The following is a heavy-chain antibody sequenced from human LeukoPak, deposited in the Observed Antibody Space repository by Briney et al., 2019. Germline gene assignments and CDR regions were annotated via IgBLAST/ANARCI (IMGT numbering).Heavy chain of an antibody. CDR1: GLTFSDSR. Sequence: AGSLRLSCAVSGLTFSDSRMSWVRQPPEKRLEWVGVTSDGDNVIQNADLMKGGTTIIKTHSKHTVYLQMNSLRAEDPALYFCANYIQRPPGMDVWGQGTMVTVSS. D-gene: IGHD1-1*01. V-gene: IGHV3-23*01. CDR2: TSDGDNVI. CDR3: ANYIQRPPGMDV. J-gene: IGHJ6*02.